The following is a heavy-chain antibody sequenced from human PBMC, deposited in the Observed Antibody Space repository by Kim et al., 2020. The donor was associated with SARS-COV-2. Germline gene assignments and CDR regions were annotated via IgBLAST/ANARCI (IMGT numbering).Heavy chain of an antibody. CDR1: GYTFTNYA. J-gene: IGHJ4*02. D-gene: IGHD2-2*01. Sequence: ASVKVSCKASGYTFTNYAIHWVRQAPGQRLEWMGWINAGNGNTRYSQNFQGRVTFTGDTSASTASMELSSLRSEDTAVYYCARGYCSGTTCFNPRHDYWGQGTLVTVSS. CDR2: INAGNGNT. CDR3: ARGYCSGTTCFNPRHDY. V-gene: IGHV1-3*01.